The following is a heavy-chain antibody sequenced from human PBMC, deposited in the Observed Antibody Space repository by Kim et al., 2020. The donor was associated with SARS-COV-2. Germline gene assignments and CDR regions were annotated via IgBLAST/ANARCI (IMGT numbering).Heavy chain of an antibody. V-gene: IGHV4-34*01. CDR2: INHSGST. J-gene: IGHJ4*02. CDR3: ARGGVGATMVY. D-gene: IGHD1-26*01. Sequence: SGTLSLTCAVYGGSFSGYYWSWIRQPPGKGLEWIGEINHSGSTNYNPSLKSRVTISVDTSKNQFSLKLSSVTAADTAVYYCARGGVGATMVYWGQGTLVTVSS. CDR1: GGSFSGYY.